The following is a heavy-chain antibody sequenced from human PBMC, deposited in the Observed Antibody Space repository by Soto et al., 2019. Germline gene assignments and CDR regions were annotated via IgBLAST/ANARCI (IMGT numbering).Heavy chain of an antibody. D-gene: IGHD4-17*01. Sequence: EVQLVESGGGLVQPGGSLRLSCAASGFTFSSYWMHWVRQAPGKGLVWVSRINSDGSSTSYADSVKGRFTISRDNAKNTLYLQMNSLRAEDTAVYYCAREDRWAVTTFDYYYGMDVWGQGTTVTVSS. CDR3: AREDRWAVTTFDYYYGMDV. V-gene: IGHV3-74*01. J-gene: IGHJ6*02. CDR2: INSDGSST. CDR1: GFTFSSYW.